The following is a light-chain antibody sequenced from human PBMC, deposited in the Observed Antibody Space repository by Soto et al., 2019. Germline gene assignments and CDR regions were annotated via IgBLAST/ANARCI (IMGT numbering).Light chain of an antibody. CDR3: SSYTSSSTPHVV. CDR2: EVS. V-gene: IGLV2-14*01. Sequence: QSALTQPASVSGSPGQSITISCTGTSSDVGGYNYVSWYQQHPGKAPKLMIYEVSNRPSGVSNRFSGFKSGNTASLTISGLQAEDEADYYCSSYTSSSTPHVVFGGGTKVTVL. J-gene: IGLJ2*01. CDR1: SSDVGGYNY.